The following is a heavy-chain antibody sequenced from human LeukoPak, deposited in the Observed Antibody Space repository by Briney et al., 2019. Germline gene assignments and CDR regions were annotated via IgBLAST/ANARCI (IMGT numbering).Heavy chain of an antibody. CDR3: ARDLESDDY. CDR2: IYHSGST. J-gene: IGHJ4*02. Sequence: SQTLSLTCTVSGGSISSAGYYWSWIRQPPGKGLEWIGYIYHSGSTYYNPSLKSRVTISVDTSKNQFSLKLSSVTAADTAVYYCARDLESDDYWGQGTLVTVSS. CDR1: GGSISSAGYY. V-gene: IGHV4-30-2*01.